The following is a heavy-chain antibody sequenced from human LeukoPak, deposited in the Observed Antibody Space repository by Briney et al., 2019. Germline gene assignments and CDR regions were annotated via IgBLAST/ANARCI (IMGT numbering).Heavy chain of an antibody. CDR1: GGSISSSNYY. Sequence: PSETLSLTCSVSGGSISSSNYYWSWIRQPAGKGLEWIGRIYTSESTNYNPSLKSRLSISVDTSKNQFSLKLSSVTAADTAVYYCARGRTADYGDYSMDVWGKGTTVTVSS. V-gene: IGHV4-61*02. J-gene: IGHJ6*04. CDR2: IYTSEST. CDR3: ARGRTADYGDYSMDV. D-gene: IGHD4-17*01.